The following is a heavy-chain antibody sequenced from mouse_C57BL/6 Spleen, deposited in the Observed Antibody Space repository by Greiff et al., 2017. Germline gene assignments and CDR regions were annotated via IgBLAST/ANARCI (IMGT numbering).Heavy chain of an antibody. D-gene: IGHD1-1*01. V-gene: IGHV1-55*01. CDR2: IYPGSGSP. CDR1: GYTFTSYW. CDR3: ARAHYYGSSYLAY. Sequence: VQLQQPGAELVKPGASVKMSCKASGYTFTSYWITWVKQRPGQGLEWIGDIYPGSGSPNYNEKFKSKATLTVDTSSSTAYMQLSSLTSEDSAVYYGARAHYYGSSYLAYWGQGTLVTVSA. J-gene: IGHJ3*01.